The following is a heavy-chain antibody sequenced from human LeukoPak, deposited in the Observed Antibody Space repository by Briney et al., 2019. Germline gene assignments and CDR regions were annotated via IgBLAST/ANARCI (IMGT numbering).Heavy chain of an antibody. V-gene: IGHV3-30*02. D-gene: IGHD3-9*01. J-gene: IGHJ4*02. CDR3: AKLGGNYDILTGYQN. CDR2: IRYDGSNK. CDR1: GFTFSSYG. Sequence: AGGSLRLSCAASGFTFSSYGMHWVRQAPGKGLEWVAFIRYDGSNKYYADSVKGRFTISRDNSKNTLYLQMNSLRAEDTAVYYCAKLGGNYDILTGYQNWGQGTLVTVSS.